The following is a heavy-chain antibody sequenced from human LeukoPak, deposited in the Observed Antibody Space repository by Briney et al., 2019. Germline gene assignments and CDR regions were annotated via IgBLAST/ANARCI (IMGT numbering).Heavy chain of an antibody. CDR3: ASTYYYDSSGYYQTFDY. CDR1: GGSVSSGNYF. D-gene: IGHD3-22*01. J-gene: IGHJ4*02. Sequence: SETLSLTCTVSGGSVSSGNYFWSWIRQHPGKGLEWIGYIYYSGSTYYNPSLKSRVTISIATSKNQFSLKLSSVTAADTAVYYCASTYYYDSSGYYQTFDYWGQGTLVTVSS. V-gene: IGHV4-31*03. CDR2: IYYSGST.